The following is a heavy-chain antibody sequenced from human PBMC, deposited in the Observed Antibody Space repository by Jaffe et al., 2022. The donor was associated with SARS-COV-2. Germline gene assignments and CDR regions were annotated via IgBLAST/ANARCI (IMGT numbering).Heavy chain of an antibody. CDR2: ISGSGDDI. CDR3: ARDLEVRGVKFYPFGY. D-gene: IGHD3-10*01. J-gene: IGHJ4*02. CDR1: GFTFSSFA. V-gene: IGHV3-23*01. Sequence: EVQLLESGGGLVQPGGSLRLSCAASGFTFSSFAMSWVRQAPGKGLEWVSAISGSGDDIYYVDSVKGRFTISRDNSKNTLYLELNSLRAEDTALYYCARDLEVRGVKFYPFGYWGQGTLVTVSS.